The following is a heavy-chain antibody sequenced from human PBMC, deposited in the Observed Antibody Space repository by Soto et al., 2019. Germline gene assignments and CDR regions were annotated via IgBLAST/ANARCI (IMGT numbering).Heavy chain of an antibody. CDR1: GYTFTGYY. CDR2: INPNSGGT. CDR3: ARAHNSSSSIVDY. Sequence: AASVKVSCKASGYTFTGYYMHWVRQAPGQGLEWMGWINPNSGGTNYAQKFQGWVTMTRDTSISTADMELSRLRSDDTAVYYCARAHNSSSSIVDYWGQGPLVTVPS. J-gene: IGHJ4*02. V-gene: IGHV1-2*04. D-gene: IGHD6-6*01.